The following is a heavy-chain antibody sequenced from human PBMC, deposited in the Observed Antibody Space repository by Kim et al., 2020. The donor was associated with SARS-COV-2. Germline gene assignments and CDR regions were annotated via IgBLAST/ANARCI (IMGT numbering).Heavy chain of an antibody. V-gene: IGHV4-34*01. CDR1: GGSFSGYY. J-gene: IGHJ4*02. CDR3: ARTGRGSWKRENDY. CDR2: INHSGST. D-gene: IGHD6-13*01. Sequence: SETLSLTCAVYGGSFSGYYWSWIRQPPGKGLEWIGEINHSGSTNYNPSLKSRVTISVDTSKNQFSLKLSSVTAADTAVYYCARTGRGSWKRENDYWGQGTLVTVSS.